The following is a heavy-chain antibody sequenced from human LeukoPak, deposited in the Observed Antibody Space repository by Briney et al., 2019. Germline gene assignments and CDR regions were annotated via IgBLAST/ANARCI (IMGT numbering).Heavy chain of an antibody. CDR3: AGDRDRGFDY. CDR2: MSPNSGDT. Sequence: ASVKVSCKASGYTFTTHDINWVRQATGQGLEWLGWMSPNSGDTGYAQKLQGRVTMTTDTSTSTAYMELRSLRSDDTAVYYCAGDRDRGFDYWGQGTLVTVSS. V-gene: IGHV1-8*01. CDR1: GYTFTTHD. D-gene: IGHD3-10*01. J-gene: IGHJ4*02.